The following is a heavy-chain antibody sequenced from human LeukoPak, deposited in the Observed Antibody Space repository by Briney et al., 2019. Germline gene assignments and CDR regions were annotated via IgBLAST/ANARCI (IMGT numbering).Heavy chain of an antibody. CDR3: ARGDCSGGGCFLPEHLRH. Sequence: ASVKVSCKASGYTIDSYSVSWVRQAPGQGLEWMGWISAYNGNTNYAQRVQGRVTMTTDTSTSTAYMELRSLRSDDTAVYYCARGDCSGGGCFLPEHLRHWGQGTRVTVS. CDR1: GYTIDSYS. CDR2: ISAYNGNT. D-gene: IGHD2-15*01. J-gene: IGHJ1*01. V-gene: IGHV1-18*01.